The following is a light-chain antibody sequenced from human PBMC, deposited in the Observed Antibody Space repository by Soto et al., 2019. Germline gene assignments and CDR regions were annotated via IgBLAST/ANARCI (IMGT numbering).Light chain of an antibody. Sequence: EIVLTQSPATLSLSPGERATLSCRASESVSSYLAWYQQKPGQAPRLLIYDSSNRATGIPARFSGSGSGTDFTLTISSLEPEDFAVYYCQQRSNWPITSGQGTRLDI. CDR1: ESVSSY. V-gene: IGKV3-11*01. CDR3: QQRSNWPIT. J-gene: IGKJ5*01. CDR2: DSS.